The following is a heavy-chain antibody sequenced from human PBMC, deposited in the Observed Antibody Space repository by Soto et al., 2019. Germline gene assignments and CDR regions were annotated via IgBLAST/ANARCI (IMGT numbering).Heavy chain of an antibody. J-gene: IGHJ4*02. V-gene: IGHV3-23*01. CDR2: ISTTDAT. CDR3: AKNYYFDS. CDR1: GFTFNTYA. Sequence: PGGSLRLSCAASGFTFNTYAMSWVRQAPGKGLEWVSSISTTDATYYADSVKGHFTISRDNFKNTPYLQMNSLRVEDTAIYYCAKNYYFDSWGPGTLVTVSS.